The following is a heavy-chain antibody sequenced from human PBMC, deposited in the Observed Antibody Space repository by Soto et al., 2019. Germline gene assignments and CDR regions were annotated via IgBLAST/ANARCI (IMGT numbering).Heavy chain of an antibody. D-gene: IGHD4-17*01. CDR2: IYYSGST. V-gene: IGHV4-31*03. CDR3: AREADYGDYSRVYGWFDP. J-gene: IGHJ5*02. Sequence: QVQLQESGPGLVKPSQTLSLTCTVSGGSISRGGYYWSWIRQHPGKGLEWIGYIYYSGSTYYNPSLKSRVTISVDTSKNQFSLKLSSVTAADTAVYYCAREADYGDYSRVYGWFDPWGQGTLVTVSS. CDR1: GGSISRGGYY.